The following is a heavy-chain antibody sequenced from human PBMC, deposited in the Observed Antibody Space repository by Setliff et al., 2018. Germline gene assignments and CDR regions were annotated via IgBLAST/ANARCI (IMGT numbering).Heavy chain of an antibody. J-gene: IGHJ4*02. V-gene: IGHV3-7*03. CDR3: TRDSNHNWGSGRDY. D-gene: IGHD7-27*01. CDR1: GFTFTNYW. Sequence: GGSLRLSCAASGFTFTNYWINWVRQAPGKGLEWVANIKQDGSEKDYVDSVKGRFTISRDNAKNSLYLQMNSLRVEDTAVYYCTRDSNHNWGSGRDYWGQGTLVTVSS. CDR2: IKQDGSEK.